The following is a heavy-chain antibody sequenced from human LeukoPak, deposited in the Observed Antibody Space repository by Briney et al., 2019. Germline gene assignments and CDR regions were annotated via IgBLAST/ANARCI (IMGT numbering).Heavy chain of an antibody. V-gene: IGHV1-8*01. CDR3: ARVHKKQLIWYAFDI. Sequence: ASVKVSCKASGYTFTSYDINWVRQTTGQGLEWMGWMNPNSGNTGYAQKFQGRVTMTRNTSISTAYMELSSLRSEDTAVYYCARVHKKQLIWYAFDIWGQGTMVTVSS. J-gene: IGHJ3*02. D-gene: IGHD6-6*01. CDR1: GYTFTSYD. CDR2: MNPNSGNT.